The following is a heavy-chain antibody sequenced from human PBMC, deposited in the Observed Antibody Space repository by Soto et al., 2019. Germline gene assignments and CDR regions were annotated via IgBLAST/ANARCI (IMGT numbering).Heavy chain of an antibody. D-gene: IGHD5-18*01. J-gene: IGHJ6*02. Sequence: GGSLRLSYAASGFTFSSYGMHWVRQAPGKGPEWVAVIWYDGSSKYYADSAKVRYTISRDNSKNTLYLQMNSLRAEDTAVYYCARDPHPWLQPWLHRPYYYYGMDVWAQGTTVTVSS. CDR1: GFTFSSYG. CDR2: IWYDGSSK. V-gene: IGHV3-33*01. CDR3: ARDPHPWLQPWLHRPYYYYGMDV.